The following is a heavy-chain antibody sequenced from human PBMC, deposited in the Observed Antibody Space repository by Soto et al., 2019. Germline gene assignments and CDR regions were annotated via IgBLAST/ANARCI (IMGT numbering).Heavy chain of an antibody. CDR3: ARELHSGLGNFDL. J-gene: IGHJ4*02. CDR1: GYTFTGYY. V-gene: IGHV1-2*02. Sequence: ASVKHSCKASGYTFTGYYMHWVRQAPGQGLEWLGWINPNSGVTNYAQRFQGRVTMTMDTSISTAYMELTSLRYDDKAVFYCARELHSGLGNFDLWSQGTLVTVSS. CDR2: INPNSGVT. D-gene: IGHD6-19*01.